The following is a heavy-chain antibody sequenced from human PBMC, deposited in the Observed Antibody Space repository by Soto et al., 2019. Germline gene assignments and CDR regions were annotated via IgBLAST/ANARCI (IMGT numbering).Heavy chain of an antibody. CDR2: INAGNGNT. CDR1: GYTFTSYA. V-gene: IGHV1-3*01. D-gene: IGHD3-10*01. Sequence: ASVKVSCKASGYTFTSYAMHWVRQAPGQRLEWMGWINAGNGNTKYSQKFQGRVTITRDTSASTAYMELSSLRSEDTAVYYCARDRRWFGEPHYYYYYYMDVWGKGTTVTVSS. CDR3: ARDRRWFGEPHYYYYYYMDV. J-gene: IGHJ6*03.